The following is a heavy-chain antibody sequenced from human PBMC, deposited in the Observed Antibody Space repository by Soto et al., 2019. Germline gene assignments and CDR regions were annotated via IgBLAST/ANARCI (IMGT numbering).Heavy chain of an antibody. D-gene: IGHD1-1*01. CDR2: ISGSGGST. CDR3: AKASWNLYWYFDL. CDR1: GFTFSSYA. J-gene: IGHJ2*01. V-gene: IGHV3-23*01. Sequence: EVPLLESGGGLVQPGGSLRLSCAASGFTFSSYAMSWVRQAPGKGLEWVSAISGSGGSTYYADSVKGRFTISRDNSKNTLYLQMNSLRAEDTAVYYCAKASWNLYWYFDLWGRGTLVTVSS.